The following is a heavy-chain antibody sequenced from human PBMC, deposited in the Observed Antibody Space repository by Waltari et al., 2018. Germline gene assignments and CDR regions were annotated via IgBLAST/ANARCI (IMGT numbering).Heavy chain of an antibody. CDR3: AKCQGTLASLDY. D-gene: IGHD3-10*01. CDR1: GFTFSTFA. J-gene: IGHJ4*02. Sequence: EVQLVESGGALVQPGGSLRLSCEASGFTFSTFAMGWVRQAPGKGLEWVSAITYNGGSTYYADSVKGRFTISRDNSKNTLYLQVNSLRVEDTAFYYCAKCQGTLASLDYWGQGTLVTVSS. CDR2: ITYNGGST. V-gene: IGHV3-23*04.